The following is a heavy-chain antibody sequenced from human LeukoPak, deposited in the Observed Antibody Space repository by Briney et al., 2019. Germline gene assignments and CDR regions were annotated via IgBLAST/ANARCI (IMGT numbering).Heavy chain of an antibody. D-gene: IGHD4-23*01. CDR2: IKQDGSDK. J-gene: IGHJ4*02. CDR1: RFTLSAHW. CDR3: ARKTVVGSYFDY. Sequence: GGSLRLSCAASRFTLSAHWMSWVRQAPGKGLEWVANIKQDGSDKYYVDSVKGRFTISRDNAKNSLYLQMNSLRAEDTAVYYCARKTVVGSYFDYWGQGTPVTVSS. V-gene: IGHV3-7*03.